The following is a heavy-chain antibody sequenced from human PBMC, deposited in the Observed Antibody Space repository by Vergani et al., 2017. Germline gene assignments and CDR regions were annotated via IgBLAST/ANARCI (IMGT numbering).Heavy chain of an antibody. CDR2: IIPILGIA. CDR3: ARXAEYYYDSSPFDY. J-gene: IGHJ4*02. Sequence: QVQLVQSGAEVKKPGSSVKVSCKASGGTFSSYTISWVRQAPGQGLEWMGRIIPILGIANYAQKFQGRVTITADKSTSTAYMELSSLRSEDTAVYYCARXAEYYYDSSPFDYWCQGTLVTVSS. CDR1: GGTFSSYT. D-gene: IGHD3-22*01. V-gene: IGHV1-69*02.